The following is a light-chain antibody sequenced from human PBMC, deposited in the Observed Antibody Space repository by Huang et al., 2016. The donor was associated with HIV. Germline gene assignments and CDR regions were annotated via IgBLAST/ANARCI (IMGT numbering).Light chain of an antibody. CDR2: GAS. Sequence: DIQMTQSPSSLSASVGDRVTITCRATQGVTKYLNWYQQKPGKAPKLLIYGASSLQTGVPSRFSGSGSGTDFTLTISSLQPEDFATYYCQQSSSPPPTFGPGTKVDIK. J-gene: IGKJ3*01. V-gene: IGKV1-39*01. CDR3: QQSSSPPPT. CDR1: QGVTKY.